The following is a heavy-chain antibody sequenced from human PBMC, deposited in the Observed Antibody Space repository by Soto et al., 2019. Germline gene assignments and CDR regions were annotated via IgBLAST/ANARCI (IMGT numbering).Heavy chain of an antibody. D-gene: IGHD3-10*01. CDR1: GFSLYTSGVG. CDR3: ARSRAGNWFDP. Sequence: QITLKESGPPLVKPTQTLTLTCTFSGFSLYTSGVGVGWVRQPPGKALEWLALIYWDDDKRYSPSLKSRLTXTXXTSKNQVVLTMTNMDPVDTATYYCARSRAGNWFDPWGQGTLVTVSS. J-gene: IGHJ5*02. CDR2: IYWDDDK. V-gene: IGHV2-5*02.